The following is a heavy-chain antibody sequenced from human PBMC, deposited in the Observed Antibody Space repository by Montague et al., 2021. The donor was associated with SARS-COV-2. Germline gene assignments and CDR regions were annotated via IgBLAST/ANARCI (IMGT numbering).Heavy chain of an antibody. Sequence: SETLSLTCTVSGGSISRYLWNWIRQTPGKGLEWMGYVHDIESSIYNPSLQGRITILLDTPKNQFSLRLNAVTAADTAVYYCARVTLGGRDGRTRQYEGLDSWGQGILVTVSS. CDR3: ARVTLGGRDGRTRQYEGLDS. V-gene: IGHV4-59*01. J-gene: IGHJ4*02. CDR1: GGSISRYL. CDR2: VHDIESS. D-gene: IGHD3-16*01.